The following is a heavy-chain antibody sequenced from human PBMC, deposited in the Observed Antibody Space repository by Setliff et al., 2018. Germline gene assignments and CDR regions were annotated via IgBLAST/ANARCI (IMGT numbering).Heavy chain of an antibody. J-gene: IGHJ4*02. CDR2: IIQGGNSA. CDR1: GFTFAAYS. V-gene: IGHV3-23*01. D-gene: IGHD6-19*01. Sequence: LSLTCEGSGFTFAAYSFTWVRQAPGKGLEFVSGIIQGGNSAYYADSVKGRFTISRDNSKNTVYVQMNSLRAEDTAVYYCAKSRGQWSFDYWGQGTLVTVSS. CDR3: AKSRGQWSFDY.